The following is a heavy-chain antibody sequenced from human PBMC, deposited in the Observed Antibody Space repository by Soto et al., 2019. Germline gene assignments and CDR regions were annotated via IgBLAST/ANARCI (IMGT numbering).Heavy chain of an antibody. V-gene: IGHV1-46*01. J-gene: IGHJ5*02. CDR2: INPHGGST. CDR1: GDTFTSYY. Sequence: QVQLVQSGAEVKRPGASVKVSCKAPGDTFTSYYLNWVRQDPGQGLEWRGVINPHGGSTKYAQKFQGRITMTRDTSRSTVYMELSSLRSDDTAIYYCARSSGGNFGIIIEGSNWFDPWGQGTLVTVSS. D-gene: IGHD3-3*01. CDR3: ARSSGGNFGIIIEGSNWFDP.